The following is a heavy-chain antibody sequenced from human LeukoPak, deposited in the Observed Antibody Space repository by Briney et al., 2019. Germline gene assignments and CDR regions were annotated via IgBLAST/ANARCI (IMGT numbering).Heavy chain of an antibody. CDR3: ATDYSNFYGMDV. D-gene: IGHD4-11*01. CDR2: IQNSATT. Sequence: KPSETLSLTCTVSGGSVNSGSYFWSWFRQPPGKRLEWIGYIQNSATTNYNPSLESRVAIFVDSSKGQFSLRVTSVTAADMAVYYCATDYSNFYGMDVWGQGTTVTVSS. V-gene: IGHV4-61*01. J-gene: IGHJ6*02. CDR1: GGSVNSGSYF.